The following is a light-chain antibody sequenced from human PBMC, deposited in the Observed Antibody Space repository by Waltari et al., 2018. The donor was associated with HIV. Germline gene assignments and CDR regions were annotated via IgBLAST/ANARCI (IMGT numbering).Light chain of an antibody. V-gene: IGLV1-47*01. J-gene: IGLJ2*01. Sequence: QSVLTQPPSASGTPGQRVTISCSGSSSNIGSNYVYWYQQLPGTAPKLLIDRSDQRPSGVPDRFSEAKSGTSASLAISGLRSEDWAEYYCAAWDDSLSATVFGGGTKLTVL. CDR3: AAWDDSLSATV. CDR2: RSD. CDR1: SSNIGSNY.